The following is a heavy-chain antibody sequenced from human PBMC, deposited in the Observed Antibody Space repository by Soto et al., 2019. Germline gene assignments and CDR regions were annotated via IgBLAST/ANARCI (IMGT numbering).Heavy chain of an antibody. J-gene: IGHJ4*02. CDR3: ARGGTSEAGPY. V-gene: IGHV3-74*03. CDR1: GFTFSSYW. Sequence: GGSLRLSCAASGFTFSSYWMHWVRQTPGKGLMWVSHINGDGRSTAYADSVRGRFTVSRDNAKNTLYLQINGLRAEDTAVYYCARGGTSEAGPYWGQGTLVTVSS. D-gene: IGHD6-19*01. CDR2: INGDGRST.